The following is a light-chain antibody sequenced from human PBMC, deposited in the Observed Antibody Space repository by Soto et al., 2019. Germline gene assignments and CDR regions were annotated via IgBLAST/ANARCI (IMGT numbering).Light chain of an antibody. CDR2: DAS. CDR1: QSVSRY. V-gene: IGKV3-11*01. J-gene: IGKJ2*01. CDR3: QQRSDWPPYT. Sequence: EIVLTQSPATLSLSPGERATLSCRASQSVSRYLAWYQQKPGQAPRLLIFDASNRATGIPARFSGSGSGTDLTLTINSLEPEDFAVYYCQQRSDWPPYTFGQGTRL.